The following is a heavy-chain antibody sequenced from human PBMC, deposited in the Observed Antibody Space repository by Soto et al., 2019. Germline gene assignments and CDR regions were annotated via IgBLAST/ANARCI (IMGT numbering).Heavy chain of an antibody. J-gene: IGHJ4*02. CDR2: IWHDGIYK. CDR3: ATEGGVGYGSSWGAF. CDR1: GVSFSTYG. D-gene: IGHD6-13*01. Sequence: QVQLVESGGGVVQPGGSLRLSWVASGVSFSTYGMHWVRQAPGKGLEWVASIWHDGIYKFHADAVKGRFAISRDNSMNSLYLQMNSLTVEDTAMYYCATEGGVGYGSSWGAFWGQGTLVTVSS. V-gene: IGHV3-30*02.